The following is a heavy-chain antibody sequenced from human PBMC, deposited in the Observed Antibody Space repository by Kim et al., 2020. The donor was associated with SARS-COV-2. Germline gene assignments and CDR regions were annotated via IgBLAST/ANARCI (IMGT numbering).Heavy chain of an antibody. J-gene: IGHJ4*02. CDR2: ISAYNGNT. D-gene: IGHD3-22*01. CDR1: GYTFTSYG. CDR3: ARSYDSSGYYYPFDY. Sequence: ASVKVSCKASGYTFTSYGISWVRQAPGQGLEWMGWISAYNGNTNYAQKLQGRVTMTTDTSTSTAYMELRSLRSDDTAVYYCARSYDSSGYYYPFDYWGQGTLVTVSS. V-gene: IGHV1-18*01.